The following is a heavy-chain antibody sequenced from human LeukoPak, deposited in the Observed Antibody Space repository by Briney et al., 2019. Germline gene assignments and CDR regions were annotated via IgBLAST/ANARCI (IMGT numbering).Heavy chain of an antibody. CDR2: ISSSSSYI. CDR1: GFTFSSYS. J-gene: IGHJ4*02. V-gene: IGHV3-21*01. Sequence: GGSLRLSCAASGFTFSSYSMNWVRQAPGKGLEWVSSISSSSSYIYYEDSVKGRFTISRDNAKNSLYLQMNSLRAEDTAVYYCARDESSRYYYDSSGYCIYWGQGTLVTVSS. D-gene: IGHD3-22*01. CDR3: ARDESSRYYYDSSGYCIY.